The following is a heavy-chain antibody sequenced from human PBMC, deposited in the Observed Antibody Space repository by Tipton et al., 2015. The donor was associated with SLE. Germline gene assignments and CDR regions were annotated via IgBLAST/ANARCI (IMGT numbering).Heavy chain of an antibody. CDR3: ARGKGGAFFDY. J-gene: IGHJ4*02. V-gene: IGHV4-39*07. D-gene: IGHD1-26*01. CDR1: GGSISSSSYY. CDR2: INHSGST. Sequence: TLSLTCTVSGGSISSSSYYWGWIRQPPGKGLEWIGEINHSGSTNYNPSLKSRVTISVDTSKNQFSLKLSSVTAADTALYYCARGKGGAFFDYWGQGTLVTVSS.